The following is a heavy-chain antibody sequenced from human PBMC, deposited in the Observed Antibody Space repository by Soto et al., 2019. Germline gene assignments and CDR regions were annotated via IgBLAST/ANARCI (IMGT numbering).Heavy chain of an antibody. Sequence: QLQLQESGPGLVKPSETLSLTCTVSGGSISSSSYYWGWIRQPPGKGLEWIGSIYYSGSTYYNPSLKSRVTISVDTSKNQSSLKLSSVTAADTAVYYCASDIVLVPAAIDYWGQGTLVTVSS. CDR2: IYYSGST. CDR1: GGSISSSSYY. D-gene: IGHD2-2*01. J-gene: IGHJ4*02. CDR3: ASDIVLVPAAIDY. V-gene: IGHV4-39*01.